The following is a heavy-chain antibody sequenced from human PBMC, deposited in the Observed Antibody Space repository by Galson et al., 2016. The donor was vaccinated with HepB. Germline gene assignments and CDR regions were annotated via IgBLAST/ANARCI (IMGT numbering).Heavy chain of an antibody. CDR2: ISYDGGHK. D-gene: IGHD6-6*01. CDR3: TKDMVKQQLVSLNFDY. J-gene: IGHJ4*02. CDR1: GFSFSNYG. V-gene: IGHV3-30*18. Sequence: SLRLSCAASGFSFSNYGVHWVRQAPGKGLEWVAVISYDGGHKNYADSVKGRFTIPRDNWKNTLYLQMNSLRAEDTAVYFCTKDMVKQQLVSLNFDYWGQGTSVTVSA.